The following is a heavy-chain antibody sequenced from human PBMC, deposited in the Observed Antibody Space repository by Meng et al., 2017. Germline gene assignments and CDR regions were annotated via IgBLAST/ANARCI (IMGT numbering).Heavy chain of an antibody. V-gene: IGHV3-30*04. CDR2: ISYDGSNK. CDR1: GFTFSSYA. Sequence: GESLKISCAASGFTFSSYAMHWVRQAPGKGLEWVAVISYDGSNKYYADSVKGRFTISRDNSKNTLYLQMNSLRAEDTAVYYCARESLTLFDYWGQGTLVTVS. J-gene: IGHJ4*02. CDR3: ARESLTLFDY.